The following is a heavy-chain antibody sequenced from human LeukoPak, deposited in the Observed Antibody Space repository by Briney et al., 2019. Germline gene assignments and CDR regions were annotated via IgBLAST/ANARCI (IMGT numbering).Heavy chain of an antibody. CDR2: IGGSGDST. CDR3: ATTPWVAARYFDY. CDR1: GFIFSNHA. V-gene: IGHV3-23*01. Sequence: PGGSLRLSCAASGFIFSNHAMSWVRQTPGKGLEWVSAIGGSGDSTYYADSVKGRFTISRDNSKNTMYLQMNSPRAEDTAVYYCATTPWVAARYFDYWGQGTLVTVSS. D-gene: IGHD6-6*01. J-gene: IGHJ4*02.